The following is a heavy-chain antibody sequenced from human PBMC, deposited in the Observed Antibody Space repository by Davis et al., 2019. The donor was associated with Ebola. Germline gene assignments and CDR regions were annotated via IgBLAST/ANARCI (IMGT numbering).Heavy chain of an antibody. D-gene: IGHD3-16*01. CDR1: GYTFTGYY. CDR3: ARPSMITFGGVSMDV. Sequence: ASVKVSCKASGYTFTGYYMHWVRQAPGQGLEWMGWINPNSGGTNYAQKFQGRVTMTRDTSISTAYMELSRLRSDDTAVYYCARPSMITFGGVSMDVWGKGTTVTVSS. V-gene: IGHV1-2*02. J-gene: IGHJ6*03. CDR2: INPNSGGT.